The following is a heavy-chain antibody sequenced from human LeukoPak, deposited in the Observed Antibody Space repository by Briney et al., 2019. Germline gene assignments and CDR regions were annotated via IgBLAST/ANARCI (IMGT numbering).Heavy chain of an antibody. J-gene: IGHJ4*02. CDR2: IYSGGGT. CDR1: EFTVSSNY. CDR3: AREKGGYSSSQAYFDY. V-gene: IGHV3-53*01. D-gene: IGHD6-6*01. Sequence: GGSLRLSCAASEFTVSSNYMSWVRQAPGKGLECVSVIYSGGGTYYADSVKGRFTISRDNSKNTLYLQMNSLRAEDTAVYYCAREKGGYSSSQAYFDYWGQGTLVTVSS.